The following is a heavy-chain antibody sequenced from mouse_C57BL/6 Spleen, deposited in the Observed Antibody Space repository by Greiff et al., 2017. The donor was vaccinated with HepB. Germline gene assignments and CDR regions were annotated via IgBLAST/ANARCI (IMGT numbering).Heavy chain of an antibody. CDR1: GFTFSDYY. CDR3: ARQEFAYYYGSRGAMDY. Sequence: EVKVEESGGGLVQPGGSLKLSCAASGFTFSDYYMYWVRQTPEKRLEWVAYISNGGGSTYYPDTVKGRFTISRDNAKNTLYLQMSRLKSEDTAMYYCARQEFAYYYGSRGAMDYWGQGTSVTVSS. CDR2: ISNGGGST. D-gene: IGHD1-1*01. J-gene: IGHJ4*01. V-gene: IGHV5-12*01.